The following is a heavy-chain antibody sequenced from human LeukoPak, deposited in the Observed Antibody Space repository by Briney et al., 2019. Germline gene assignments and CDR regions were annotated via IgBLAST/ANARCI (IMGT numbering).Heavy chain of an antibody. CDR3: ATRYFYIGSRYYYGYFFDY. J-gene: IGHJ4*02. CDR1: GFIVSESY. D-gene: IGHD3-22*01. CDR2: IYKDGSP. V-gene: IGHV3-53*01. Sequence: GGPLRLSCAASGFIVSESYMGWVRQAPGKGLEWVSVIYKDGSPHYADSAKGRFTISRDSSKNALYLQMNSLRAEDTAVYYCATRYFYIGSRYYYGYFFDYWGQGTLVTVSS.